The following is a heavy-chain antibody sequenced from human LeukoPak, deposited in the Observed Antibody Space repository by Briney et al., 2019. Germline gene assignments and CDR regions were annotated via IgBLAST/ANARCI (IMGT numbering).Heavy chain of an antibody. V-gene: IGHV1-2*02. CDR3: ARGRGTMIVVVIRGKWDYAFDI. CDR1: GYTFTGYY. CDR2: INPNSGGT. J-gene: IGHJ3*02. Sequence: ASVKVSCKASGYTFTGYYMHWVRQAPGQGLEWMGWINPNSGGTNYAQKFQGRVTITADKSTSTAYMELSSLRSEDTAVYYCARGRGTMIVVVIRGKWDYAFDIWGQGTMVTVSS. D-gene: IGHD3-22*01.